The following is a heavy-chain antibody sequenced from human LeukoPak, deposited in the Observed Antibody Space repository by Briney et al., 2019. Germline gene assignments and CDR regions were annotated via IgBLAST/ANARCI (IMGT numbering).Heavy chain of an antibody. D-gene: IGHD3-10*01. CDR1: GFTFSSYA. CDR2: IYYSGST. J-gene: IGHJ4*02. CDR3: ARERFGEPGVILYFDY. Sequence: LRLSCAASGFTFSSYAMSWVRQHPGKGLEWIGYIYYSGSTYYNPSLKSRVTISVDTSKNQFSLKLSSVTAADTAVYYCARERFGEPGVILYFDYWGQGTLVTVSS. V-gene: IGHV4-31*02.